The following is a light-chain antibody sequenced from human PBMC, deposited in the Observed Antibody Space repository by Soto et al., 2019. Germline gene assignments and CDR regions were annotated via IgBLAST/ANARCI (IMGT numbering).Light chain of an antibody. V-gene: IGKV1-5*03. CDR2: KAS. J-gene: IGKJ4*01. CDR1: QSISTW. CDR3: QKYNTYPLT. Sequence: DIQMTQSPSTLSASVGDRVTITCRASQSISTWLAWYQRKPGKAPKLLIYKASSLESGVPSRFRGSESGTEFTLTISSRQPDDCASYYCQKYNTYPLTFGGGTTVEIK.